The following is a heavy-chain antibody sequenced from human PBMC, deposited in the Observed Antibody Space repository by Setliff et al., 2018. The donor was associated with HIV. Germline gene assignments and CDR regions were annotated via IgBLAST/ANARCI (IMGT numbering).Heavy chain of an antibody. J-gene: IGHJ4*02. CDR3: ARWPPHRSSDYDQEYYFDY. CDR1: GASISSNT. D-gene: IGHD3-22*01. V-gene: IGHV4-59*08. CDR2: IYHSGST. Sequence: SETLSLTCIVSGASISSNTWSWIRQPPGKGLEWIGNIYHSGSTYYNPSLKSRVTISVDTSKNQFSLKLSSVTAADTAVYYCARWPPHRSSDYDQEYYFDYWGQGTLVTVPS.